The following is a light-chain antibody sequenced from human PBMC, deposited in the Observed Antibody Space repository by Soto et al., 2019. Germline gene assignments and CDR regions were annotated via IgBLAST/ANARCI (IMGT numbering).Light chain of an antibody. CDR3: QQYNNWPPYT. CDR1: QSVNSD. J-gene: IGKJ2*01. Sequence: EIVLTQSPATLSVSPGNRATLSCRASQSVNSDLAWYQQKPGQAPRPLIYGASTRATGTPTRFSGSGSGTEFTLTISSLQSEDFAVYFCQQYNNWPPYTFGQGTKLEIK. V-gene: IGKV3-15*01. CDR2: GAS.